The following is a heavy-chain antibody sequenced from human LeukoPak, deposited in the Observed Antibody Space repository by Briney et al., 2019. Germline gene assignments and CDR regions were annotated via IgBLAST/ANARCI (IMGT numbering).Heavy chain of an antibody. Sequence: GGSLRLSCTASGFSFSNYWMSWVRQAPGKGLEWVSDISGSGDRTNQADSVKGRFTISRDSSKNTLYLQMNSLRAEDTAVYYCAKGGSGYYYNNGMDVWGQGTTVTVSS. CDR3: AKGGSGYYYNNGMDV. CDR2: ISGSGDRT. D-gene: IGHD3-3*01. J-gene: IGHJ6*02. V-gene: IGHV3-23*01. CDR1: GFSFSNYW.